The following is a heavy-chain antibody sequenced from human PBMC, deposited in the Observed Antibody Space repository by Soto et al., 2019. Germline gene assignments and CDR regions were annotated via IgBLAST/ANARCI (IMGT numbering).Heavy chain of an antibody. J-gene: IGHJ4*02. Sequence: EVHLVESGGDLVQPGGSLRLSCEASGITLSSYWMHWVRQAPGKGLEWVSRIHSDGTGITYADSVKGRFTISRDGAKNMLYLQMNSLRPEDTAVYYCTNILLDYWGQGTLVTVSS. CDR1: GITLSSYW. CDR2: IHSDGTGI. D-gene: IGHD2-21*01. CDR3: TNILLDY. V-gene: IGHV3-74*03.